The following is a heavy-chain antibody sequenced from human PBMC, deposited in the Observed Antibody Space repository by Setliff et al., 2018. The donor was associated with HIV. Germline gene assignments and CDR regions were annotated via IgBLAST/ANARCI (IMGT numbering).Heavy chain of an antibody. CDR1: GFTFSNYW. D-gene: IGHD1-26*01. CDR2: IYADGSNT. V-gene: IGHV3-74*01. Sequence: PGGSLRLSCAASGFTFSNYWMHWVRQAPGKGLVWVARIYADGSNTIYADSVKGRFTISRDNAKNTLYLQMNSLRAEDTAVYYCTRNGGSWDFDYWGQGALVTVSS. CDR3: TRNGGSWDFDY. J-gene: IGHJ4*02.